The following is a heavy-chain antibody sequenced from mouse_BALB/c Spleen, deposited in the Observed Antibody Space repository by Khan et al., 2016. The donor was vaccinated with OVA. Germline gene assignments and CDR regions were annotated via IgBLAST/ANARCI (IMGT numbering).Heavy chain of an antibody. V-gene: IGHV3-2*02. Sequence: QLEESGPGLVKPSQSLSLTCTVTGYSVTSDYAWNWIRQFPGNKLEWMGYINYSGRTSYTPSLKSRISITRDTSKNQFFLQLSSVTTEDTATYYCARGRAYWGQGTLVTVSA. CDR2: INYSGRT. CDR3: ARGRAY. J-gene: IGHJ3*01. CDR1: GYSVTSDYA.